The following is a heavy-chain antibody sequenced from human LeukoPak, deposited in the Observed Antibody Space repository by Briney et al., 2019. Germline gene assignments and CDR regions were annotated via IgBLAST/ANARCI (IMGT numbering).Heavy chain of an antibody. CDR2: IYSGGST. CDR3: ARDLTPYSWGMDV. Sequence: GGSLRLSCAASGFSFSSYAMSWVRQAPGKWLEWVSVIYSGGSTYYADSVKGRFTISRDNSKNTLYLQMNSLRAEDTAVYYCARDLTPYSWGMDVWGQGTTVTVSS. V-gene: IGHV3-66*01. CDR1: GFSFSSYA. J-gene: IGHJ6*02. D-gene: IGHD2-15*01.